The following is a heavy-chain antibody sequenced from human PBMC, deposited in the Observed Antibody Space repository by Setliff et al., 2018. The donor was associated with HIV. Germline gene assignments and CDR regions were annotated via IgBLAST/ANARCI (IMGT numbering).Heavy chain of an antibody. V-gene: IGHV4-34*01. J-gene: IGHJ4*02. CDR3: ALLEVPFIGAVSPPL. CDR1: NGSFSGYY. CDR2: INHGGTT. D-gene: IGHD5-12*01. Sequence: SETLSLTCAVYNGSFSGYYWTWVRQSPGKGLEWIGEINHGGTTTYNPSLKSRVTISVDTSKSQFSLKLNTVTAADTAVYYCALLEVPFIGAVSPPLWGQGNLVTVSS.